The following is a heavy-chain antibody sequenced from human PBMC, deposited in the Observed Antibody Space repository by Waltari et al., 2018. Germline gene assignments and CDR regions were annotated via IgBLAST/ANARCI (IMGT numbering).Heavy chain of an antibody. Sequence: QVQLQQWGAGLLKPSETLSLTCAVYGGSFRGYSWSWIRQPPGKGLEWIGEINHSGSTNYNPSLKSRVTISVDTSKNQFSLKLSSVTAADTAVYYCAFSWYLSNDYFDYWGQGTLVTVSS. V-gene: IGHV4-34*01. CDR1: GGSFRGYS. CDR3: AFSWYLSNDYFDY. D-gene: IGHD6-13*01. CDR2: INHSGST. J-gene: IGHJ4*02.